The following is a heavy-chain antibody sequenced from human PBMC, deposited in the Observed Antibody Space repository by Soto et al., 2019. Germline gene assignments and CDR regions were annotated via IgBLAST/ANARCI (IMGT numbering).Heavy chain of an antibody. V-gene: IGHV3-30-3*01. J-gene: IGHJ4*02. CDR2: ISYDGSNK. Sequence: GGSLRLSCAASGFTFSDYNMYWVRQAPGKGLEWVTVISYDGSNKYYADSVKGRFTISRDNSKNTLNLQMNSLRPEDTAVYYCARDRPKYYYDSFDYWGQGTLVTSPQ. CDR1: GFTFSDYN. CDR3: ARDRPKYYYDSFDY. D-gene: IGHD3-22*01.